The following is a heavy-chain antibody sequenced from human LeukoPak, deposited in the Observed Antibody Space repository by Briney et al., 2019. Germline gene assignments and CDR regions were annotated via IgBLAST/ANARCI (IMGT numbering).Heavy chain of an antibody. J-gene: IGHJ3*02. V-gene: IGHV3-21*01. CDR1: GFTFSSYS. Sequence: PGGSLRLSCAASGFTFSSYSMHWVRQAPGKGLEWVSSISSSSSYIYYADSVKGRFTISRDNAKNSLYLQMNSLRAEDTAVYYCARNRYCSGGSCYGDAFDIWGQGTMVTVSS. CDR2: ISSSSSYI. D-gene: IGHD2-15*01. CDR3: ARNRYCSGGSCYGDAFDI.